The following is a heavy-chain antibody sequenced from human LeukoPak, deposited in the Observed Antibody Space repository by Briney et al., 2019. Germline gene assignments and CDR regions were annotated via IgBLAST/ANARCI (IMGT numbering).Heavy chain of an antibody. CDR3: ARGKYSRQRSESNWFDP. D-gene: IGHD6-6*01. J-gene: IGHJ5*02. Sequence: PSQTLSLTCTVSGGSISSGSYYWSWIRQPAGKGLEWIGRIYTSGSTNYNPSLKSRVTISVDTSKNQFSLKLSSVTAADTAVYYCARGKYSRQRSESNWFDPWGQGTLVTVSS. CDR2: IYTSGST. CDR1: GGSISSGSYY. V-gene: IGHV4-61*02.